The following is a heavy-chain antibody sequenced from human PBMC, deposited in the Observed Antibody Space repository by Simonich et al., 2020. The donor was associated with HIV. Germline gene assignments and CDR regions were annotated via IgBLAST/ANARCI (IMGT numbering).Heavy chain of an antibody. V-gene: IGHV7-4-1*02. CDR3: VREVRSFDY. Sequence: QVHLVQSGSELKKPGASVNVSCKASGYPFTTQAMNWVRQAPGQELEWMGRINTNTGNPTYAQGFTGRFVFSLDTSVSTAYLQISSLKDEDTAVYYCVREVRSFDYWGQGTLVTVSS. J-gene: IGHJ4*02. CDR1: GYPFTTQA. D-gene: IGHD4-17*01. CDR2: INTNTGNP.